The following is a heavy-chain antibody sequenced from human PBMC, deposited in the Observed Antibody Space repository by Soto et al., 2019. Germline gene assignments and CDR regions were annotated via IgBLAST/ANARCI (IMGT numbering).Heavy chain of an antibody. CDR1: GFNFNSYT. CDR3: ARDKKVSGYRGVYRGVRGFDY. V-gene: IGHV3-21*01. J-gene: IGHJ4*02. D-gene: IGHD3-9*01. Sequence: PGGSLRLSCAASGFNFNSYTINWVRQAPGKRLEWLSSISSSGYIFSTDSVRGRFTISRDNAKNSAYLQMNSLRAEDTAVYYCARDKKVSGYRGVYRGVRGFDYWGQGTLVIVSS. CDR2: ISSSGYI.